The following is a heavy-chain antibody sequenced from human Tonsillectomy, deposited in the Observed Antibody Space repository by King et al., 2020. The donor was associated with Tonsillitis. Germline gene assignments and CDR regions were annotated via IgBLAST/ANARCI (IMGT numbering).Heavy chain of an antibody. Sequence: VQLQQWGAGLLKPSETLSLTCAVYGGSFSGYYWSWIRQPPGKGLEWIGEINHSGSTNYNPSLKSRVTVSVDTSKNQFSLKLSSVTAADTAVYYCARGRNQGYCSRTSCLGGFDYWGQGTLVTVSS. V-gene: IGHV4-34*01. CDR2: INHSGST. J-gene: IGHJ4*02. D-gene: IGHD2-2*01. CDR1: GGSFSGYY. CDR3: ARGRNQGYCSRTSCLGGFDY.